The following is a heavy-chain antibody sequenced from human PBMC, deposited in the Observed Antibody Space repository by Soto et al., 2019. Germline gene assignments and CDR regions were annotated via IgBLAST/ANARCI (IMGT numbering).Heavy chain of an antibody. V-gene: IGHV4-59*01. CDR1: GGSISSYY. D-gene: IGHD1-26*01. Sequence: SETLSLTCTVSGGSISSYYWSWIRQPPGKGLEWIGYIYYSGSTNYNPPLKSRVTISVHTSKNQFSLKLSSVTAADTAVYYCARDLVSGSYDGMDVWGQGTTVTVSS. CDR2: IYYSGST. J-gene: IGHJ6*02. CDR3: ARDLVSGSYDGMDV.